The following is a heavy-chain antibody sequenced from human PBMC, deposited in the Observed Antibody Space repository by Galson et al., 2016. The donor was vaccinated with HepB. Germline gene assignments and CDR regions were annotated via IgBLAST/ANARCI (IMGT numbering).Heavy chain of an antibody. CDR3: ARSRAVAGTDYYYYVMDV. J-gene: IGHJ6*02. CDR2: IDWDGDE. V-gene: IGHV2-70*01. CDR1: GFSLSNRGVG. Sequence: PALVKPTQTLTLTCTFSGFSLSNRGVGVGWIRQPPGKALEWLALIDWDGDEYYSTSLETRLTISKDTSKNQVVLTMTNMDPVDTATYYCARSRAVAGTDYYYYVMDVWGQGTPVTVSS. D-gene: IGHD6-19*01.